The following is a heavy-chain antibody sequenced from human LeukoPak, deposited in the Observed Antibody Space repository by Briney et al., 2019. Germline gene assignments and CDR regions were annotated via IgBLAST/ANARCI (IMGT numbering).Heavy chain of an antibody. V-gene: IGHV3-23*01. CDR1: GFTFSSYA. CDR2: ISGSGGST. J-gene: IGHJ6*04. CDR3: AKGEFTVTAYYYGMDV. D-gene: IGHD4-17*01. Sequence: GGSLRLSCAASGFTFSSYAMSWVRQAPGKGLEWVSAISGSGGSTYYADSVKGRFTISRDNSKDTLYLQMNSLRAEDTAVYYCAKGEFTVTAYYYGMDVWGKGTTVTVSS.